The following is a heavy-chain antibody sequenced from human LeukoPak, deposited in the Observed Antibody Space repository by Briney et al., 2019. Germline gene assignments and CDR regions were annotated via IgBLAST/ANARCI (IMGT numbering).Heavy chain of an antibody. CDR2: IIPIFGTA. D-gene: IGHD3-10*01. J-gene: IGHJ4*02. Sequence: GASVKVSCKASGGTFSSYTISWVRQAPGQGLEWMGGIIPIFGTANYAQKFQGRVTITADESTSTAYMELSSLRSEDTAAYYCARGPDATAQRSGLLFNYFGYWGQGTLVTVSS. CDR1: GGTFSSYT. CDR3: ARGPDATAQRSGLLFNYFGY. V-gene: IGHV1-69*13.